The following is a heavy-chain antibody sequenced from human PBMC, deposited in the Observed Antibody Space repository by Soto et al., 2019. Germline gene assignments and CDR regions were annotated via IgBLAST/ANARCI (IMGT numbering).Heavy chain of an antibody. CDR1: GDSVTSGSYY. CDR3: ARDQGVAAAGITWFDP. D-gene: IGHD6-13*01. Sequence: KASETLSLTCIVSGDSVTSGSYYWTWLRQPPGKGLEWIGHIHSSGSTNYNPSLKSRVTMSVDTSKNQFSLRLMSLTAADTAVYYCARDQGVAAAGITWFDPWGQGSLVTVSS. CDR2: IHSSGST. V-gene: IGHV4-61*01. J-gene: IGHJ5*02.